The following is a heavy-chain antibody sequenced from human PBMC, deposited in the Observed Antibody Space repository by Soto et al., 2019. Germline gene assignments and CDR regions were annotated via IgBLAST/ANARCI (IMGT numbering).Heavy chain of an antibody. CDR2: ISGSGGTT. D-gene: IGHD6-13*01. CDR3: AKPASGWFSAFDI. CDR1: GFTFSSYA. V-gene: IGHV3-23*01. Sequence: GGSLRLSCAASGFTFSSYAMSWVRQAPGKGLEWVSAISGSGGTTYYADSVKGRFTFSRDNSKNTLYLQMNSLRAEDTAVYYCAKPASGWFSAFDIWGQGTLVTVSS. J-gene: IGHJ3*02.